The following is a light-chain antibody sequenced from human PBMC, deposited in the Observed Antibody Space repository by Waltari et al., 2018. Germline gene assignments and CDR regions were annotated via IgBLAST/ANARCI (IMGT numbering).Light chain of an antibody. J-gene: IGKJ2*01. Sequence: DIQLTQSPSSLSACVGDSVTITCRASQSISSYLNWYQQKPGKAPKLLIYAASSLQSGVPSRFSGSGSGTDFTLTITSLQPEDFATYYCQQSYSTPYTFGQGTKLEIK. CDR2: AAS. V-gene: IGKV1-39*01. CDR1: QSISSY. CDR3: QQSYSTPYT.